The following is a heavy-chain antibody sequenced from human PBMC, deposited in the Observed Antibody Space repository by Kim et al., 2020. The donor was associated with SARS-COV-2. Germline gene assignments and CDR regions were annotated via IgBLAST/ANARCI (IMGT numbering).Heavy chain of an antibody. D-gene: IGHD5-12*01. CDR1: GGSVNSTSLY. Sequence: SETLSLTCTVSGGSVNSTSLYWGWLRQPPGKGLEWIGSVFYTGSANYNPSLRGRVTISLDTSKNQFSLKLTSVTAADTALYFCARHFGYAGYYLLYWG. V-gene: IGHV4-39*01. J-gene: IGHJ4*01. CDR3: ARHFGYAGYYLLY. CDR2: VFYTGSA.